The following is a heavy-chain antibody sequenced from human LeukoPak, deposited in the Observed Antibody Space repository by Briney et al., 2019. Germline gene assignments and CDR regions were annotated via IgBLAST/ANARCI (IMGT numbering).Heavy chain of an antibody. D-gene: IGHD4-17*01. CDR2: IRSKAFGGTP. CDR1: GFTFDDYA. V-gene: IGHV3-49*03. CDR3: TRNTVTVHFDY. J-gene: IGHJ4*02. Sequence: PGRSLRLSCSASGFTFDDYAVSWFRRAPGKGLEWVGFIRSKAFGGTPEYAASVRGRFTISRDDSKSIAYLQMNSLKTEDTAVYYCTRNTVTVHFDYWSPGILVTVSS.